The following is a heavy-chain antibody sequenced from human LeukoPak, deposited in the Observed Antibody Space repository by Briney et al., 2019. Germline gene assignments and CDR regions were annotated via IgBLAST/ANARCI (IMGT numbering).Heavy chain of an antibody. J-gene: IGHJ6*03. CDR2: FDPEDGKT. CDR1: GYTLTELF. D-gene: IGHD4-11*01. V-gene: IGHV1-24*01. CDR3: ATIGYSRGYYMDV. Sequence: SVKVSCKVSGYTLTELFMHWVRQAPGKGVEWMGGFDPEDGKTIYAQKFQGRVTMTEDTSTDTAYMELSSLRSEDTAVYYCATIGYSRGYYMDVWGKGTTVTVSS.